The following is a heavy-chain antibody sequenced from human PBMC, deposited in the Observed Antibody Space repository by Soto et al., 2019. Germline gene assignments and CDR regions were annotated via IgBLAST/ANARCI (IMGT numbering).Heavy chain of an antibody. V-gene: IGHV3-30*18. J-gene: IGHJ4*02. CDR1: GFTFSSYG. D-gene: IGHD5-18*01. CDR2: ISYDGSNK. CDR3: AKDEADTAMVGTLDY. Sequence: QVQLVESGGGVVQPGRSLRLSCAASGFTFSSYGMHWVCQAPGKGLEWVAVISYDGSNKYYADSVKGRFTISRDNSKNTLYLQMNSLRAEDTAVYYCAKDEADTAMVGTLDYWGQGTLVTVSS.